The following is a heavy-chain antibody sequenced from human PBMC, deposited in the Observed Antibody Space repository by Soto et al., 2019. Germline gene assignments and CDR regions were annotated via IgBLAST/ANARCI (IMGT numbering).Heavy chain of an antibody. J-gene: IGHJ1*01. CDR2: IKQDGSEK. CDR3: ASQPQQLWSKH. Sequence: VGSLRLSCAASGFTFSSYWMSWVRQAPGKGLEWVANIKQDGSEKYYVDSVKGRFTISRDNAKNSLYLQMNSLRAEDTAVYYCASQPQQLWSKHWGQGTLVTVSS. V-gene: IGHV3-7*03. CDR1: GFTFSSYW. D-gene: IGHD5-18*01.